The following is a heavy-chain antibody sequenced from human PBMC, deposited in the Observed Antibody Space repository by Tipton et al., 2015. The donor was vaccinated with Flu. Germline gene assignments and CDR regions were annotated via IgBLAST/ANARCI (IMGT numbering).Heavy chain of an antibody. J-gene: IGHJ5*02. Sequence: SLRLSCAASGFTFSDYWMDWVRQAPGKGLEWVANINHGGSERYYVDSVKGRFTISRDNAKRSLYLQLDSLRAEDTGVYYCSISLNSWGQGTLVTVSS. CDR2: INHGGSER. V-gene: IGHV3-7*01. CDR3: SISLNS. CDR1: GFTFSDYW.